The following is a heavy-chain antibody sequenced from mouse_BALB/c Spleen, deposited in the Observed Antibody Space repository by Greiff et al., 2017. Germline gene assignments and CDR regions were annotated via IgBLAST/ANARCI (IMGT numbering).Heavy chain of an antibody. Sequence: EVMLVESGGGLVKPGGSLKLSCAASGFTFSSYAMSWVRQSPEKRLEWVAEISSGGSYTYYPDTVTGRFTISRDNAKNTLYLEMSSLRSEDTAMYYCARGPYYYGSSPYAMDYWGQGTSVTVSS. J-gene: IGHJ4*01. CDR2: ISSGGSYT. CDR1: GFTFSSYA. D-gene: IGHD1-1*01. V-gene: IGHV5-9-4*01. CDR3: ARGPYYYGSSPYAMDY.